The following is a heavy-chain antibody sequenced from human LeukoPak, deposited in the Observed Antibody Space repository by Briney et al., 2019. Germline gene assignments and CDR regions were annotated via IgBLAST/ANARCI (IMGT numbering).Heavy chain of an antibody. D-gene: IGHD5-18*01. CDR2: IIPIFGTA. J-gene: IGHJ4*02. CDR3: ARRYSYGPFDY. Sequence: GSSVKVSCKATVCTFSSYAISWVRQAPGQGLGWVGGIIPIFGTANYEHKFPGTVTITADESTSTAYMELSSLRSEDTAVYYCARRYSYGPFDYWGQGTLVTVSS. V-gene: IGHV1-69*01. CDR1: VCTFSSYA.